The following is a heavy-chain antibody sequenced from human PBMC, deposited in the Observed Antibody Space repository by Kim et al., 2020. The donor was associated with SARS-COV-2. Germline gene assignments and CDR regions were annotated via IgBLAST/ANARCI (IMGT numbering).Heavy chain of an antibody. J-gene: IGHJ6*03. CDR2: IRIKVYGGTT. V-gene: IGHV3-49*04. CDR3: ARVLSTGRYDYYMDV. Sequence: GGSLRLSCKASGFTFRDFPINWVRQAPGKGLEWVSFIRIKVYGGTTEDAAPVKGRFTISRDDSKSTAYLQMNSLQTEDTAVYYCARVLSTGRYDYYMDVWGKGTTVTVSS. D-gene: IGHD2-8*02. CDR1: GFTFRDFP.